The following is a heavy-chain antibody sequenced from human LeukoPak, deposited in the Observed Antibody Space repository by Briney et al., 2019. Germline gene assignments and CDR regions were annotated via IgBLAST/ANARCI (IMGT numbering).Heavy chain of an antibody. V-gene: IGHV1-69*13. CDR3: ARDGYCSGGSCYSAY. CDR2: IIPIFGTA. CDR1: GGTFSSYA. J-gene: IGHJ4*02. D-gene: IGHD2-15*01. Sequence: SVKVSCKASGGTFSSYAISWVRQAPGQGLEWMGGIIPIFGTANYAQKFQGRVTITADESTSTAYMELSRLRSEDTAVYYCARDGYCSGGSCYSAYWGQGTLVTVSS.